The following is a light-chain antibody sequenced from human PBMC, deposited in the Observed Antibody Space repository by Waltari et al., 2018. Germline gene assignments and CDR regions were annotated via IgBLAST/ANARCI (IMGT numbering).Light chain of an antibody. CDR2: KAS. J-gene: IGKJ1*01. V-gene: IGKV1-5*03. CDR1: QSISSW. CDR3: QQYNSYRT. Sequence: DIQMTQSPSTLSASVADRVTITCRASQSISSWLAWYQQKPGKAPKLLIYKASSLESGVPSRFSGSGSGTEFTLTISSLQPDDFATYYCQQYNSYRTFGQGTKVEIK.